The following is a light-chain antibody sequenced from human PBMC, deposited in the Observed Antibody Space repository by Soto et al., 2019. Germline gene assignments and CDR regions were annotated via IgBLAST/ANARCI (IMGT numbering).Light chain of an antibody. V-gene: IGLV1-40*01. CDR3: QSYDSSLSVV. J-gene: IGLJ1*01. CDR1: SSNIGAGYD. CDR2: GNS. Sequence: QLVLTQPPSVSGAPGQRVTISCTGSSSNIGAGYDVHWYQQLPGTAPKLLIYGNSNRPSGVPDRFSGSKSGTSASLAITGLQPEDEADYYCQSYDSSLSVVFGTGTKLTVL.